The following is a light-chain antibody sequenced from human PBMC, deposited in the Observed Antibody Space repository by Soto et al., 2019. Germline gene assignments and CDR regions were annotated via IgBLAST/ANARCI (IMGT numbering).Light chain of an antibody. CDR1: QSISGW. CDR3: QEYDSFSLT. Sequence: DIQMTQSPSTLPASVGDRVKITCRASQSISGWLAWYQQKPGRAPKLLIYDASNLETGVPSRFSGSGSGTEFTLTFSSLQPDDFATSYCQEYDSFSLTFGGGTTVEIK. J-gene: IGKJ4*01. V-gene: IGKV1-5*01. CDR2: DAS.